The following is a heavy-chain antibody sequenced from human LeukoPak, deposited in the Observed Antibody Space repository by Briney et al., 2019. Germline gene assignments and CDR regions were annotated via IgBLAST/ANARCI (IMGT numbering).Heavy chain of an antibody. V-gene: IGHV4-34*01. CDR2: IYQSGGT. D-gene: IGHD4-17*01. CDR1: GGSFSNNY. J-gene: IGHJ4*02. Sequence: SETLSLTCAVYGGSFSNNYWSWIRQSPGKGLEWIGDIYQSGGTNYNPSLEIRVTISVDTSKNQFSLELNSVTAADTAVYFCARGEDDYGDPTLVRDYFDYWGQGTPVTVSS. CDR3: ARGEDDYGDPTLVRDYFDY.